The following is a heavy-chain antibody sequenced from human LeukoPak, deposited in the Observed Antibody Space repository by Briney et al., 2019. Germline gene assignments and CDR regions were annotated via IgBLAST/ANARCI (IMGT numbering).Heavy chain of an antibody. J-gene: IGHJ5*02. CDR3: ARKILGWNYGWFDP. CDR2: ISAYNGNT. D-gene: IGHD1-7*01. Sequence: GASVKVSCKASGYTFTSYGISWVRQAPGQGLEWMGWISAYNGNTNYAQKLQGRVTMTTDTSTSTAYMELRSLRSDDTAVYYCARKILGWNYGWFDPWGQGTLVTVSS. CDR1: GYTFTSYG. V-gene: IGHV1-18*01.